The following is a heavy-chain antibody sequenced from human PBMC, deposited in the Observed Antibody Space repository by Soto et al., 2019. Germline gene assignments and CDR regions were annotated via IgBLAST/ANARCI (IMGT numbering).Heavy chain of an antibody. CDR1: GFTFSSYG. D-gene: IGHD6-13*01. Sequence: GGSLRLSCAASGFTFSSYGMNWVRQAPGKGLEWVSYISSSSSTIYYADSVKGRFTISRDNAKNSLYLQMNSLRAEDTAVYYCARGGEAAAGTGYYYYYMDVWGKGTTVTVSS. CDR3: ARGGEAAAGTGYYYYYMDV. J-gene: IGHJ6*03. V-gene: IGHV3-48*04. CDR2: ISSSSSTI.